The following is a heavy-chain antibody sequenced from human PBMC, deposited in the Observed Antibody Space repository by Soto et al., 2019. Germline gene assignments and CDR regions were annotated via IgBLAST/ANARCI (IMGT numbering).Heavy chain of an antibody. Sequence: PGGSLRLSCAASGFTFSGHGMHWVRQAPGKGLEWVAVISFDGSNKYYADSVKGRFTISRDNSKNTLYLQMHSLRAEDTAVYYCAKETYYYDSSSYSWPRDFDYCGQGTLVTVSS. D-gene: IGHD3-22*01. CDR2: ISFDGSNK. J-gene: IGHJ4*02. V-gene: IGHV3-30*18. CDR3: AKETYYYDSSSYSWPRDFDY. CDR1: GFTFSGHG.